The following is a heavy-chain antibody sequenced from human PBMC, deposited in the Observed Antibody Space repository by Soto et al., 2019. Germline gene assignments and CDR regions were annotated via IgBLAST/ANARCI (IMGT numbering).Heavy chain of an antibody. V-gene: IGHV5-10-1*01. CDR2: IDPSDSQT. J-gene: IGHJ4*02. CDR3: ARRIYDSDTGPNFQYYFDS. Sequence: PGESLKISCKGSGYSFAGYWITWVRQKPGKGLERMGRIDPSDSQTYYSPSFRGHVTISVTKSITTVFLQWSSLRASDTAMYYCARRIYDSDTGPNFQYYFDSWGQGTPVTVSS. D-gene: IGHD3-22*01. CDR1: GYSFAGYW.